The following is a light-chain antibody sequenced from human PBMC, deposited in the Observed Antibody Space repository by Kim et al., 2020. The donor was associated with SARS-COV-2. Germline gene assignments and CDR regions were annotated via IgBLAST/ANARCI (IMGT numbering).Light chain of an antibody. CDR2: GVS. Sequence: SAFVGDRVIITCRASQSINNHLNWYQQKPGKAPKLLIYGVSSLQSGVPSRFSGSGSGTDFTLSISNLQPEDFAIYYCHQSYRAPQTFGQGTKLEI. CDR3: HQSYRAPQT. J-gene: IGKJ2*01. V-gene: IGKV1-39*01. CDR1: QSINNH.